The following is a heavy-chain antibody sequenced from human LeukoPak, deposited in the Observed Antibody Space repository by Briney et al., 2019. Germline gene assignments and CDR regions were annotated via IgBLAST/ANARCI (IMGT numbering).Heavy chain of an antibody. CDR2: IDPSDSYT. CDR3: ARDYGGDSDY. D-gene: IGHD4-23*01. Sequence: GESLKISCKGSGDSFTTYWINWVRQMPGKGLEWMGRIDPSDSYTNYSPSFQGHVTISADKSISTAYLQWSSLKASDTAMYYCARDYGGDSDYWGQGTLVTVSS. V-gene: IGHV5-10-1*01. J-gene: IGHJ4*02. CDR1: GDSFTTYW.